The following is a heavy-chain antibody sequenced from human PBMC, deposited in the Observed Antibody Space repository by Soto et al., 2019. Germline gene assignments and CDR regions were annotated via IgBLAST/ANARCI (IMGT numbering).Heavy chain of an antibody. Sequence: QITLKESGPTLVKPTQTLTLPCTFSGFSLSTSGVGVGWIRQPPGKALEWLALIYWDDDKRYSPSLKSRLTITKDPSKNQVVLTMTNMDPVDTATYYCAHLSSWYVRIDYWGQGTLVTVSS. J-gene: IGHJ4*02. CDR1: GFSLSTSGVG. V-gene: IGHV2-5*02. CDR2: IYWDDDK. CDR3: AHLSSWYVRIDY. D-gene: IGHD6-13*01.